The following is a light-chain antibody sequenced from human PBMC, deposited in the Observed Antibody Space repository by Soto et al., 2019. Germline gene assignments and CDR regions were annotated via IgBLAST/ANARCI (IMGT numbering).Light chain of an antibody. V-gene: IGKV3-20*01. Sequence: ELVLTQSPGTLSLSPGDSAALSCKASQIGSGNYLSWYQQKSGQAPRLLIYATSTRAPGIPDRFSGSGSATDFSLIISRLEPEDSAVYYCQHFGYPQWKFGQGTKVDI. CDR3: QHFGYPQWK. J-gene: IGKJ1*01. CDR1: QIGSGNY. CDR2: ATS.